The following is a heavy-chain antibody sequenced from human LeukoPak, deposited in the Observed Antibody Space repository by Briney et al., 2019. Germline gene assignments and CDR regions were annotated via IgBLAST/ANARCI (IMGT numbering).Heavy chain of an antibody. D-gene: IGHD4-17*01. CDR1: GFTFGDYA. Sequence: PGGSLRLSCTASGFTFGDYAMSWFRQAPGKGLEWVGRIKSKTDGGTTDYAAPVKGRFTISRHDSKNTLYLQMNSLKTEDTAVYYCTTRTTTDYWGQGTLVTVSS. CDR3: TTRTTTDY. V-gene: IGHV3-15*01. CDR2: IKSKTDGGTT. J-gene: IGHJ4*02.